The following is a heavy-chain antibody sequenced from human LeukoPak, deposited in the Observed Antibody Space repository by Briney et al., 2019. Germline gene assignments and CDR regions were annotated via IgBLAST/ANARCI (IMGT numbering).Heavy chain of an antibody. Sequence: KPTETLSLTCTVSGGSISSYYWSWIRQPPGKGLEWIGYIYYSGSTNYNPSLKSRVTISVDTSKNQFSLKLSSVTAADTAVYYCARHGRYSNCFDPWGQGTLVTVS. CDR2: IYYSGST. CDR3: ARHGRYSNCFDP. D-gene: IGHD1-14*01. J-gene: IGHJ5*02. V-gene: IGHV4-59*01. CDR1: GGSISSYY.